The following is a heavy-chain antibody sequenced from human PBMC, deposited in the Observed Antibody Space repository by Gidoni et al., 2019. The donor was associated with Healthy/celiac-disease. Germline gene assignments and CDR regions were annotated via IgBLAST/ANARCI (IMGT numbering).Heavy chain of an antibody. CDR3: ARKMGYGDYVYYGMDV. V-gene: IGHV1-46*01. Sequence: QVQLVQSGAEVKKPGASVKVSCKASGYTFTSYYMHWVRQAPGQGLEWMGIINPSGGSTSYAQKFQGRVTMTRDTSTSTVYMELSSLRSEDTAVYYCARKMGYGDYVYYGMDVWGQGTTVTVSS. J-gene: IGHJ6*02. CDR1: GYTFTSYY. D-gene: IGHD4-17*01. CDR2: INPSGGST.